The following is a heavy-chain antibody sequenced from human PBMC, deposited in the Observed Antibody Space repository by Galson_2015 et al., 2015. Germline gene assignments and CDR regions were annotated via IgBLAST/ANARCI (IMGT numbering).Heavy chain of an antibody. CDR2: ISYDGSNK. D-gene: IGHD5-18*01. J-gene: IGHJ4*02. CDR1: GFTFSSYA. Sequence: SLRLSCAASGFTFSSYAMHWVRQAPGKGLEWVAVISYDGSNKYYADSVKGRFTISRDNSKNTLYLQMNSLRAEDTAVYYCARATLGDPAMVPNYWGQGTLVTVSS. V-gene: IGHV3-30-3*01. CDR3: ARATLGDPAMVPNY.